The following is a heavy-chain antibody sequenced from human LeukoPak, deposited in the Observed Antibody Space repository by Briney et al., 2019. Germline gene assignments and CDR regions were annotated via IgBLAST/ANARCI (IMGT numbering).Heavy chain of an antibody. J-gene: IGHJ4*02. Sequence: PSETLSLTCTVSGGSISSSSYYWGWIRQPPGKGLEWIGSIYYSGSTYYNPSLKSRVTISVDTSKNQFSLKLSSVTAADTAVYYCAREPQRLQYSSGIYYFDYWGQGTLVTVSS. CDR3: AREPQRLQYSSGIYYFDY. CDR1: GGSISSSSYY. CDR2: IYYSGST. D-gene: IGHD6-19*01. V-gene: IGHV4-39*07.